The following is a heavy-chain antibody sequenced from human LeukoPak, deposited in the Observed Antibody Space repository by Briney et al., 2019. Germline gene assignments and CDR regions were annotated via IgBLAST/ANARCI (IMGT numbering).Heavy chain of an antibody. Sequence: SETLSLTCTVSGGSFSSSSYYWGWMPQPPGKGLEWIRSIYYSGSTYYNPSLKSRITISVDTSKNQFSPTLSSVTAADTAVYYCLRIMDVWGQGTTVTASS. D-gene: IGHD2-15*01. CDR2: IYYSGST. V-gene: IGHV4-39*01. J-gene: IGHJ6*02. CDR3: LRIMDV. CDR1: GGSFSSSSYY.